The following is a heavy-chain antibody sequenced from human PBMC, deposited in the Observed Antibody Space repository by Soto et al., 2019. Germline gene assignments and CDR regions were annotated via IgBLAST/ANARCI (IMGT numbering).Heavy chain of an antibody. CDR2: MNPNSGNT. CDR1: GYTFTSYD. J-gene: IGHJ6*02. V-gene: IGHV1-8*01. Sequence: ASVKVSCKASGYTFTSYDINWVRQATGQGLEWMGWMNPNSGNTGYAQKFQGRVTMTRNTSISTAYMELSSLRSEDTAVYYCARGSYSYGYWHYYYYGMDVWGQGTTVTVSS. CDR3: ARGSYSYGYWHYYYYGMDV. D-gene: IGHD5-18*01.